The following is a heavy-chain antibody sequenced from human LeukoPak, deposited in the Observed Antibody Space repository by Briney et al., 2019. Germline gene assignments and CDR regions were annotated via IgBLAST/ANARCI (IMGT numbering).Heavy chain of an antibody. CDR1: GFTFSSYS. D-gene: IGHD6-19*01. Sequence: GGSLRLSCAASGFTFSSYSMNWVRQAPGKGLEWVSSISSSSSYICYADSVKGRFTISRDNAKNSLYLQMNSLRAEDTAVYYCARDPSTIAVAGTYVYWGQGTLVTVSS. CDR3: ARDPSTIAVAGTYVY. J-gene: IGHJ4*02. CDR2: ISSSSSYI. V-gene: IGHV3-21*01.